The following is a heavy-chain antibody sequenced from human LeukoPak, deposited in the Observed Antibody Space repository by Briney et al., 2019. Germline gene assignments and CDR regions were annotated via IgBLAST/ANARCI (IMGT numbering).Heavy chain of an antibody. CDR1: GFTVSSTH. J-gene: IGHJ3*02. Sequence: GGSLRLSCEASGFTVSSTHMVWVRQAPGKGLEWVSVTYTGGNSYYAGSVQGRFIIPRDISKNTLYLRMNNLRAEDSALYYCARGGRGSAAVVAPRSFDIWGQGTMVTVSS. V-gene: IGHV3-53*01. CDR2: TYTGGNS. D-gene: IGHD3-22*01. CDR3: ARGGRGSAAVVAPRSFDI.